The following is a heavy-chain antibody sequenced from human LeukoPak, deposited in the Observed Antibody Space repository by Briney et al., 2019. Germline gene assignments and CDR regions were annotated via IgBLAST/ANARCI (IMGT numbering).Heavy chain of an antibody. CDR1: GYTFTSYY. Sequence: ASVKVSCKASGYTFTSYYMHWVRQAPGQGPEWMGIINPSGGSTSYAQKFQGRVTMTRDMSTSTVYMELSSLRSEDTAVYYCARDAVLGGSDYWGQGTLVTVSS. J-gene: IGHJ4*02. D-gene: IGHD3-16*01. V-gene: IGHV1-46*01. CDR3: ARDAVLGGSDY. CDR2: INPSGGST.